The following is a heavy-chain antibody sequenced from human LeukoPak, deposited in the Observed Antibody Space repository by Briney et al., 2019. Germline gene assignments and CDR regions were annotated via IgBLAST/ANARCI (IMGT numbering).Heavy chain of an antibody. CDR1: GFTFNKYP. J-gene: IGHJ6*03. CDR3: TPYSSRDYYYYYYMDV. CDR2: SRSKAYGGTT. Sequence: GGSLRLSCAVSGFTFNKYPMNWVRQAPGKGLEWVGFSRSKAYGGTTEYAASVKGRFTISRDDSKSIAYLQMNSLKTEDTAVYYCTPYSSRDYYYYYYMDVWGKGTTVTVSS. V-gene: IGHV3-49*02. D-gene: IGHD6-13*01.